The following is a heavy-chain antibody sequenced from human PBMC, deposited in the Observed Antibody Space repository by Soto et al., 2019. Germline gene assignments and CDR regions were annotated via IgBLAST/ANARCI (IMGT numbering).Heavy chain of an antibody. V-gene: IGHV1-69*08. CDR1: GGTFSSYT. Sequence: QVQLVQSGAEVKKPGSSVKVSCKASGGTFSSYTISWVRQAPGQGLEWMGRIIPILGIANYAQKFQGRVTITADKSTSTAYMELSSLRSEDTAVYYCARDNLAAAGYYFDYWGQGTLVTVSS. D-gene: IGHD6-13*01. J-gene: IGHJ4*02. CDR2: IIPILGIA. CDR3: ARDNLAAAGYYFDY.